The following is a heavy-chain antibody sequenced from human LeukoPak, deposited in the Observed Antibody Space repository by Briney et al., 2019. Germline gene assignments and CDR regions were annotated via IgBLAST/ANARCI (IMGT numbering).Heavy chain of an antibody. D-gene: IGHD6-13*01. Sequence: AASVKVSCKASGGTFSSYAISWVRQAPGQGLEWMGGIIPIFGTANYAQKFQGRVTITTDESTSTAYMELSSLRSEDTAVYYCARVRSIAAAAPRYYYYYMDVWGKGTTVTVSS. CDR1: GGTFSSYA. CDR3: ARVRSIAAAAPRYYYYYMDV. CDR2: IIPIFGTA. V-gene: IGHV1-69*05. J-gene: IGHJ6*03.